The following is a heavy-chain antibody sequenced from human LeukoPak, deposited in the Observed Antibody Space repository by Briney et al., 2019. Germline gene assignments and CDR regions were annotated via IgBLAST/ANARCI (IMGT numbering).Heavy chain of an antibody. CDR2: ISGSGGST. V-gene: IGHV3-23*01. Sequence: GGSLRLSCAASGFTFSSYAMSWVRQAPGKGLEWVSAISGSGGSTYYADSVKGRFTISRDNSKNTLYLQMNSLRAEDTAVYYCAKVKKLLWFEQANDAFDIWGQGTMVTDSS. D-gene: IGHD3-10*01. CDR3: AKVKKLLWFEQANDAFDI. J-gene: IGHJ3*02. CDR1: GFTFSSYA.